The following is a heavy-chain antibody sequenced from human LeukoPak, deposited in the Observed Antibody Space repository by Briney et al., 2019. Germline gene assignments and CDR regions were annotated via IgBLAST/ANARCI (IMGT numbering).Heavy chain of an antibody. D-gene: IGHD6-19*01. V-gene: IGHV3-23*01. Sequence: GGSLRLSCAASGFTFSSYAMSWVRQAPGKGLEWVSGISESGITTYYADSAKGRFTISRDNSKNTLYLQMNSLRAEDTAVYYCARRSSGWYWDYWGQGTLVTVSS. CDR2: ISESGITT. J-gene: IGHJ4*02. CDR3: ARRSSGWYWDY. CDR1: GFTFSSYA.